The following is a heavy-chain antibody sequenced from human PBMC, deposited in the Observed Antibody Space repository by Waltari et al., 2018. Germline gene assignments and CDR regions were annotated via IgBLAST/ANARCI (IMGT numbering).Heavy chain of an antibody. D-gene: IGHD3-3*01. J-gene: IGHJ4*02. V-gene: IGHV3-23*01. CDR1: GFTFSSYA. CDR2: ISGSGGST. CDR3: AKDRGAVFWGD. Sequence: EVQLLDSGGGLVPPGGSLRLSCAASGFTFSSYAISWVRQAPGQGLEWVSAISGSGGSTYDAESVKGRFTIARDNSKNTLYLQMNSLRAEDTAVYYCAKDRGAVFWGDWGQGTLVTVSS.